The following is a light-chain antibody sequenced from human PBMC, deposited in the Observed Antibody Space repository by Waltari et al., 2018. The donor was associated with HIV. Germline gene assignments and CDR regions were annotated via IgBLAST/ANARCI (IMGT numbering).Light chain of an antibody. Sequence: QAVVTQEPSLTVSPGGTVTLTCGSSSGPVTRAHHPYWFQQKSGQAPRMLFYDTIDKHTWTPALFSGALLGGKAGLTVSGAQPVEEAEYFCLLSFAGARPVVFGGGTNLTVL. CDR1: SGPVTRAHH. V-gene: IGLV7-46*01. J-gene: IGLJ2*01. CDR2: DTI. CDR3: LLSFAGARPVV.